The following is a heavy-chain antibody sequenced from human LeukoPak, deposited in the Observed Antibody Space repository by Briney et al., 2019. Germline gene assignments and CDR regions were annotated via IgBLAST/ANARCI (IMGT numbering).Heavy chain of an antibody. Sequence: SETLSLTCTVSGYSISGGYYWGWIRQPPGKGLEWIGSIYHSGSTYYNPPLKSRVTISADTSKNQFSLKLSSVTAADTAVYYCAKATYYDILTGYRDYFDYWGQGTLVTVSS. J-gene: IGHJ4*02. D-gene: IGHD3-9*01. V-gene: IGHV4-38-2*02. CDR1: GYSISGGYY. CDR3: AKATYYDILTGYRDYFDY. CDR2: IYHSGST.